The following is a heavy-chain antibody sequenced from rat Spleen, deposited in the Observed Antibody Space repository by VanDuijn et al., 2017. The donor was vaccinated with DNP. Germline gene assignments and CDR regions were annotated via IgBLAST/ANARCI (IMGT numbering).Heavy chain of an antibody. J-gene: IGHJ2*01. CDR3: ARHPDY. V-gene: IGHV2S12*01. CDR1: GFSLTSYG. CDR2: ISSGGTA. D-gene: IGHD3-1*01. Sequence: QVQLKESGPGLVQPSQTLSLTCTVSGFSLTSYGVSWVRQPPGKGLEWIAAISSGGTAYSTSLLKTRLRLSRDTSKSQVFLQMNSLQSEDTAMYFCARHPDYWGQGVMVTVSS.